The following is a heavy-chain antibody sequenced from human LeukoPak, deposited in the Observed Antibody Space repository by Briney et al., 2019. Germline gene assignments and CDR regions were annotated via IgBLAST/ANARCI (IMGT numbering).Heavy chain of an antibody. CDR2: ISGSSGST. J-gene: IGHJ4*02. D-gene: IGHD3-16*01. CDR1: GLTFSSYA. CDR3: ARGIYGWGGFDY. Sequence: PGGSLRLSCAVSGLTFSSYAMSWVRQAPGKGLEYVSAISGSSGSTYYADSVKGRFTISRDNYKNTLSLQMNSLRADDTAVYYCARGIYGWGGFDYWGQGALVTVSS. V-gene: IGHV3-23*01.